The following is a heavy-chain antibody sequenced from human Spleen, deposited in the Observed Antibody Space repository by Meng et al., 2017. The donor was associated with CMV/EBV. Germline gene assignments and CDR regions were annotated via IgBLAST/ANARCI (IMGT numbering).Heavy chain of an antibody. CDR1: GGSITRGGYH. Sequence: LTCTVSGGSITRGGYHWSWIRQHPGKGLEWIASIYYTGSTYYNPSLKSRLNISIDTSKNQFFLKVTSMTAADTALYYCARIPGSFSSAWGQGTLVTVSS. CDR2: IYYTGST. J-gene: IGHJ5*02. CDR3: ARIPGSFSSA. V-gene: IGHV4-31*03. D-gene: IGHD2-15*01.